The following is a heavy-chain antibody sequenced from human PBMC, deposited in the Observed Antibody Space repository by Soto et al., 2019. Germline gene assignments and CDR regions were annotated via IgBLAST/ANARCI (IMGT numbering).Heavy chain of an antibody. Sequence: WGSLLVSCASSVFTFSSYWMHWVRQAPGKGLVWVSRVNNDGSSTTYADSVKGRFTISRDNAKNTLYLQMNSLRAEDTAMYYCARDLVSSRSELDPWGQGTLVTVSS. CDR2: VNNDGSST. J-gene: IGHJ5*02. CDR1: VFTFSSYW. CDR3: ARDLVSSRSELDP. D-gene: IGHD6-13*01. V-gene: IGHV3-74*01.